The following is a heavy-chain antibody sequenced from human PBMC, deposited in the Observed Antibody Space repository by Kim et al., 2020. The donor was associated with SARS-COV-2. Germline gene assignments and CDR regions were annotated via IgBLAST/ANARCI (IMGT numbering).Heavy chain of an antibody. CDR1: GGSFSGYY. Sequence: SETLSLTCAVYGGSFSGYYWSWIRQPPGKGLEWIGEINHSGSTNYNPSLKSRVTISVDTSKNQFSLKLSSVTAADTAVYYCARKRGYCSGGSCYSRMNF. V-gene: IGHV4-34*01. CDR3: ARKRGYCSGGSCYSRMNF. J-gene: IGHJ4*01. CDR2: INHSGST. D-gene: IGHD2-15*01.